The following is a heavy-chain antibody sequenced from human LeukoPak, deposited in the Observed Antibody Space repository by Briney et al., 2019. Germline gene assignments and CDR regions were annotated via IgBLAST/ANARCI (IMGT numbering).Heavy chain of an antibody. D-gene: IGHD1-1*01. J-gene: IGHJ5*02. CDR2: INPYNGNT. CDR1: GYIFTSYG. CDR3: ARDVPGGSTLWFDP. V-gene: IGHV1-18*01. Sequence: ASVKVSCKASGYIFTSYGISWVRQAPGQGLEWMGWINPYNGNTKFEQKVQGRVTMTTDTSTNTAYMELRSLRSDDTAVYYCARDVPGGSTLWFDPWGQGTLVTVSS.